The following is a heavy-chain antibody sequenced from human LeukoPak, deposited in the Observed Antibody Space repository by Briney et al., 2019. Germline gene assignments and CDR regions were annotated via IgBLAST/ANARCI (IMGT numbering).Heavy chain of an antibody. CDR2: IIPIFGTA. CDR1: GGTFSSYA. V-gene: IGHV1-69*05. Sequence: ASVKVSCKASGGTFSSYAISWVRRAPGQGLEWMGGIIPIFGTANYAQKFQGRVTVTTDESTSTAYMELSSLRSEDTAVYYCASTSSTSRPGYYYMDVWGKGTTVTVSS. CDR3: ASTSSTSRPGYYYMDV. D-gene: IGHD2-2*01. J-gene: IGHJ6*03.